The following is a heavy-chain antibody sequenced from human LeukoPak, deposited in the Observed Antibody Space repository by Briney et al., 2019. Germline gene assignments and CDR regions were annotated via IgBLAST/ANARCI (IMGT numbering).Heavy chain of an antibody. CDR1: GSTFSSYA. V-gene: IGHV3-23*01. CDR3: AKGIRGVFSAFDY. D-gene: IGHD3-10*01. J-gene: IGHJ4*02. Sequence: GGSLRLSCAASGSTFSSYAMSWVRQAPGKGLEWVSAISGSGGGTYYADSVKGRFTISRDNSKNTLYLQMNSLRAEDTAVYYCAKGIRGVFSAFDYWGQGTLVTVSS. CDR2: ISGSGGGT.